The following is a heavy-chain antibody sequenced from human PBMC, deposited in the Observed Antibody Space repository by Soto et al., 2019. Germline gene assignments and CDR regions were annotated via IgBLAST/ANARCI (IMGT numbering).Heavy chain of an antibody. J-gene: IGHJ6*02. V-gene: IGHV4-31*03. D-gene: IGHD3-9*01. CDR3: ARGDCAGYDILTGYGMDV. Sequence: QVQLQESGPGLVKPSQTLSLTCTVSGGSISSGGYYWSWIRQHPGKGLEWIGYIYYSGSTYYNPSRKSRVTVAVATCKNQFSLKLSSVTAADTAVYYCARGDCAGYDILTGYGMDVWGQGTTVTVSS. CDR1: GGSISSGGYY. CDR2: IYYSGST.